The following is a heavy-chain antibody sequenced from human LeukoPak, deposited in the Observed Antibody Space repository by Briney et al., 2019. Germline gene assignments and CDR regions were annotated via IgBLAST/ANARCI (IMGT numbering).Heavy chain of an antibody. CDR1: GGSISSYY. V-gene: IGHV4-59*01. CDR3: ALGATPGTDY. D-gene: IGHD1-26*01. Sequence: PSETLSLSCTVSGGSISSYYWSWVRQPPGKGLEWIGYIYSSGSTNYNPSLKSRVTISVDTSKNQFSLRLSSVTAADTAVYYCALGATPGTDYWGQGTLVIVSS. CDR2: IYSSGST. J-gene: IGHJ4*02.